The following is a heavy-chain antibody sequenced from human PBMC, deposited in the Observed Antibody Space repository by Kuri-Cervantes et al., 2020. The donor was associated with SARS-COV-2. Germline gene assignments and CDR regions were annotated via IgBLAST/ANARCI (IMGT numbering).Heavy chain of an antibody. J-gene: IGHJ4*02. V-gene: IGHV3-23*01. CDR3: ASVSTMGVSLD. D-gene: IGHD5-24*01. CDR1: TFTFNNYA. CDR2: ISTSGGDT. Sequence: LSLTCAASTFTFNNYALIWVRQAPGKGLEWVSSISTSGGDTNYADSLKGRFTISRDNSKNTLYLQMNSLRVEDTAVYYCASVSTMGVSLDWGQGTLVTVSS.